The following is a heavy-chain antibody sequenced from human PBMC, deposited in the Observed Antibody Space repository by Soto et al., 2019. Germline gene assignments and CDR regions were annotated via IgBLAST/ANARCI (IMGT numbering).Heavy chain of an antibody. CDR3: ARATAMASLVYYYYGMDV. D-gene: IGHD5-18*01. J-gene: IGHJ6*02. V-gene: IGHV3-48*03. CDR2: ISSSGSTI. Sequence: LRLSCAASGFTFSSYEMNWVRQAPGKGLEWVSYISSSGSTIYYADSVKGRFTISRDNAKNSLYLQMNSLRAEDTAVYYCARATAMASLVYYYYGMDVWGQGTTVTVSS. CDR1: GFTFSSYE.